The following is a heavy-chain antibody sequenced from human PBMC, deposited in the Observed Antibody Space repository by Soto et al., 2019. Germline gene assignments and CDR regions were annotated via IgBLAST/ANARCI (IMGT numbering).Heavy chain of an antibody. V-gene: IGHV4-34*01. CDR3: ARREFTMIVVVTGP. Sequence: SETLSLTCAVYGGSFSGYYWSWIRQPPGKGLEWIGEINHSGSTNYNPSLKSRVTISVDTSKNQFSLKLSSVTAADTAVYYCARREFTMIVVVTGPWGQGTLVTVSS. CDR1: GGSFSGYY. J-gene: IGHJ5*02. CDR2: INHSGST. D-gene: IGHD3-22*01.